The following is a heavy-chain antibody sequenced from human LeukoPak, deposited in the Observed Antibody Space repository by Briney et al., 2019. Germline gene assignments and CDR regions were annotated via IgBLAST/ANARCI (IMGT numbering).Heavy chain of an antibody. CDR2: ISYDGSNK. J-gene: IGHJ4*02. CDR1: GFTFINYG. CDR3: ASGRRWLQPPEGFDY. V-gene: IGHV3-30*03. D-gene: IGHD5-24*01. Sequence: GGSLRLSCAASGFTFINYGMSWVRQAPGKGLEWVAVISYDGSNKYYADSVKGRFTISRDNSKNTLYLQMNSLRAEDTAVYYCASGRRWLQPPEGFDYWGQGTLVTVSS.